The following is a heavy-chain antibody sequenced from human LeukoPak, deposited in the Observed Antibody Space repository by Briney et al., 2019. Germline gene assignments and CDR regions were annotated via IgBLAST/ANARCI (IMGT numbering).Heavy chain of an antibody. J-gene: IGHJ4*02. CDR1: GGSFSGYY. D-gene: IGHD3-10*01. CDR3: ARVPHYYFGYGYFDS. V-gene: IGHV4-34*01. CDR2: INHSGST. Sequence: KPSETLSLTCAVYGGSFSGYYWSWIRQPPGKGLEWIGEINHSGSTNYNPSLKSRVTISVDTSKNQFSLTLTSMTAADTAVYYCARVPHYYFGYGYFDSWGQGTLVTVSS.